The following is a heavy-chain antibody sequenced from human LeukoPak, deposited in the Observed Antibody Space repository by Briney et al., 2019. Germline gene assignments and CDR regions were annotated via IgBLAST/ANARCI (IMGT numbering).Heavy chain of an antibody. CDR3: AIIGATTIDY. D-gene: IGHD1-26*01. Sequence: GGSLRLSCAASGFTFSSYAMSWVRQAPGKGLEWVSAISGSGDSTYYGDSVKGRFTISRDNSKNTLYLQMNSLRAEDTAVYYCAIIGATTIDYWGQGTLVTVSS. J-gene: IGHJ4*02. V-gene: IGHV3-23*01. CDR1: GFTFSSYA. CDR2: ISGSGDST.